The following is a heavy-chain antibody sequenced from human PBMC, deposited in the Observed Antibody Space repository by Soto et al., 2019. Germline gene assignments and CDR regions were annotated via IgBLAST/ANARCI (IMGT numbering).Heavy chain of an antibody. J-gene: IGHJ5*02. Sequence: EMQLVESGGGLVQPGGSLRLSCAASGFTFTTYWMSWVRQAPGKGLERVAKINQDGSEKDYLDSAKGRFTISRDNAKNSVYLQMDSLRAEDTAVYHCVRGRGWFDPWGQGTLVTVSS. CDR1: GFTFTTYW. D-gene: IGHD3-10*01. CDR2: INQDGSEK. CDR3: VRGRGWFDP. V-gene: IGHV3-7*01.